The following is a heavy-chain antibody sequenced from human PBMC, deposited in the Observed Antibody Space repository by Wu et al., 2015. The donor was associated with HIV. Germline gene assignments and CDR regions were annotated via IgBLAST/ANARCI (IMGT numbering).Heavy chain of an antibody. CDR3: ARTDGLVDGGNSGYDY. CDR2: MNPRTGNL. V-gene: IGHV1-8*01. CDR1: GYTFTSYD. Sequence: QVQLVQSGAEVKKPGASVKVSCKASGYTFTSYDINWVRQATGQGLEWMGWMNPRTGNLGYAQKFQGRVTMTRDTSISTANMELSSLRSEDTAVYYCARTDGLVDGGNSGYDYWGQGTLVTVSS. J-gene: IGHJ4*02. D-gene: IGHD4-23*01.